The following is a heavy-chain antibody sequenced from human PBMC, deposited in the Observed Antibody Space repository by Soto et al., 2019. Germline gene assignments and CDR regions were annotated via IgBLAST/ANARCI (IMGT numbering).Heavy chain of an antibody. CDR1: GLTFSDSW. CDR3: GRDLVAGSGSLGH. D-gene: IGHD3-10*01. J-gene: IGHJ4*01. Sequence: EVQLVESGGGLVQPGGSLRLSCTVSGLTFSDSWMHWVRQAPGKGLVWISRIHTDGSDRQYADSVRGRFTISRDNAKNTLYLDMNSLRAEDTALSYCGRDLVAGSGSLGHWGHGTLVTVSS. CDR2: IHTDGSDR. V-gene: IGHV3-74*03.